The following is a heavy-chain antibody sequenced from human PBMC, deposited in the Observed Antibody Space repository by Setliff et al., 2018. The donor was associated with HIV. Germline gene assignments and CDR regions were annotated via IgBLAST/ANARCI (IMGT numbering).Heavy chain of an antibody. V-gene: IGHV3-48*01. CDR2: ISPSSTII. CDR3: ARDFCGSSCSSGYGYFDH. CDR1: GFSFSSYS. Sequence: GGSLRLSCGASGFSFSSYSMNWVRQAPGKGLEWVSYISPSSTIIYYPDSVKGRFTTSRDNARNSLYLEMNSLRADDTAVYYCARDFCGSSCSSGYGYFDHWSQGTLVTVSS. D-gene: IGHD2-15*01. J-gene: IGHJ4*02.